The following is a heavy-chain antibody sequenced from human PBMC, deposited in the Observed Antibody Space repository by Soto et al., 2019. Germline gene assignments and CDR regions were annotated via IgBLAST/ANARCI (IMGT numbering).Heavy chain of an antibody. D-gene: IGHD2-15*01. V-gene: IGHV3-30-3*01. Sequence: QVQLVESGGGVVQPGRSLRLSCAASGFTFSSYAMHWVRQAPGKGLESVAVISSDGSNKYYADSVKGRFTISRDNSKNTLYLQMNSLRAEDTAVYYCARMASFYCSGGSCYPTYGMDVWGQGTTVTVSS. CDR2: ISSDGSNK. CDR3: ARMASFYCSGGSCYPTYGMDV. J-gene: IGHJ6*02. CDR1: GFTFSSYA.